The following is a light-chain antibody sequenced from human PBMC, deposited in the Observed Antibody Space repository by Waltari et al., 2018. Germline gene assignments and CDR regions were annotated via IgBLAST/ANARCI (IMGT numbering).Light chain of an antibody. CDR3: CSYAGKYSSV. J-gene: IGLJ2*01. CDR2: DVD. CDR1: ASDVSGYNY. V-gene: IGLV2-11*01. Sequence: QSALTQPRSVSGSPGQSVTLPCTGTASDVSGYNYVSWYQQHPGKVPKLIIYDVDKRPSGVPDRFSGSKSGTTAALTISGLQAEDEADYYCCSYAGKYSSVFGGGTKVTVL.